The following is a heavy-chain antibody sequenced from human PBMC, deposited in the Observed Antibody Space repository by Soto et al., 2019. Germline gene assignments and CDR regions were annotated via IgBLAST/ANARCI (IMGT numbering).Heavy chain of an antibody. D-gene: IGHD3-22*01. CDR1: GGSISSSSYY. CDR2: IYYSGST. CDR3: ARGGVDYYDSSGYYFSPYYFDD. V-gene: IGHV4-39*07. J-gene: IGHJ4*02. Sequence: TSETLSLTCTVSGGSISSSSYYWGWIRQPPGKGLEWIGSIYYSGSTYYNPSLKSRVTISVDTSKNQFSLKLSSVTAADTAVYYCARGGVDYYDSSGYYFSPYYFDDWGQGTLVTVSS.